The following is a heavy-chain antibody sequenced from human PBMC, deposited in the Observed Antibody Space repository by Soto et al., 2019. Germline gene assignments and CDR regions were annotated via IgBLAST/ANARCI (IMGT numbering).Heavy chain of an antibody. CDR3: ARARSYYPTAPFDY. D-gene: IGHD3-10*01. J-gene: IGHJ4*02. Sequence: GASVNVSCKASGYTFTSYGISWVRQAPGQGLEWMGWISAYNGNTNYAQKLQGRVTMTTDTSTSAAYMELRSLRSDDTAVYYCARARSYYPTAPFDYWGQGTLVTVSS. CDR2: ISAYNGNT. CDR1: GYTFTSYG. V-gene: IGHV1-18*01.